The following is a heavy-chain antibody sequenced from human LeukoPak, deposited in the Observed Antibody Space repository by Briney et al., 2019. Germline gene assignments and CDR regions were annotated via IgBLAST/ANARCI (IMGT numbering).Heavy chain of an antibody. CDR1: GFTFSSYA. CDR2: ISGSGGST. V-gene: IGHV3-23*01. Sequence: GGSLRLSCAASGFTFSSYAMSWVRQAPGKGLEWVSGISGSGGSTYYADSVKGRFTISRDKSKNTLYLQMNSLRAEDTAVYYCAKAVNGDYFNWFDPWGQGTLATVSS. J-gene: IGHJ5*02. D-gene: IGHD4-17*01. CDR3: AKAVNGDYFNWFDP.